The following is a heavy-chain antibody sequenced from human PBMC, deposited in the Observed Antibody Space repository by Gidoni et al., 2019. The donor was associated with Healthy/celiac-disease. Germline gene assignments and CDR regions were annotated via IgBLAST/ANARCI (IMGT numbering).Heavy chain of an antibody. CDR2: IYYSGGT. Sequence: QVQLQASGPGLVRPSQTLSLTCTVSGRPLSSGDYYWSWSRQPPGKGLEWIGYIYYSGGTYYNPSLKSLVTISVDTAKNQFSLKLSSVTAADTAVYYCAREGGGCVPLDYWGQGTLVTVSS. CDR1: GRPLSSGDYY. J-gene: IGHJ4*02. D-gene: IGHD3-16*01. V-gene: IGHV4-30-4*01. CDR3: AREGGGCVPLDY.